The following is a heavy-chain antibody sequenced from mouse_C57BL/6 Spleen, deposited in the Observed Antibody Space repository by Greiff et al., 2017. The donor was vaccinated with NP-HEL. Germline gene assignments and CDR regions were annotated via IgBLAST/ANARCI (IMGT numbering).Heavy chain of an antibody. V-gene: IGHV5-6*01. CDR1: GFTFSSYG. Sequence: EVKLMESGGDLVKPGGSLKLSCAASGFTFSSYGMSWVRQTPDKRLEWVATISSGGSYTYYPDSVKGRFTISRDNAKNTLYLQMSSLKSADTAMYDCARPLHYGTLYYAMDYGGQGTSVTVSS. D-gene: IGHD1-1*01. J-gene: IGHJ4*01. CDR2: ISSGGSYT. CDR3: ARPLHYGTLYYAMDY.